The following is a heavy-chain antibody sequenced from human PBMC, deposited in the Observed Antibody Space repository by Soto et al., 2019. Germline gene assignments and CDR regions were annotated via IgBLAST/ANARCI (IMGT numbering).Heavy chain of an antibody. CDR2: TNSGGST. Sequence: EVQLVESGGDLVQPGGSLRLSCAASGFSVSSNYMSWVRQAPGKGLEWVSVTNSGGSTDYADSVKGRFTISRDNSKNTLYLQMNSLGAEDTAVYYCARDPLSWGQGTLVTVSS. CDR1: GFSVSSNY. V-gene: IGHV3-66*01. J-gene: IGHJ5*02. CDR3: ARDPLS.